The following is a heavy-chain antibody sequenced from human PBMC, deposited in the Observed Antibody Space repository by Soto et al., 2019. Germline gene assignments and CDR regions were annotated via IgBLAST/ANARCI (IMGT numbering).Heavy chain of an antibody. CDR2: MNPNSGNT. J-gene: IGHJ5*02. CDR1: GYTFTSYD. V-gene: IGHV1-8*01. Sequence: GASVKVSCKASGYTFTSYDINWVGQATGQGLEWMGWMNPNSGNTGYAQKFQGRVTMTRNTSISTAYMELSSLRSEDTAVYYCARGSITIFSDWFDPWGQGTLVTVSS. D-gene: IGHD3-3*01. CDR3: ARGSITIFSDWFDP.